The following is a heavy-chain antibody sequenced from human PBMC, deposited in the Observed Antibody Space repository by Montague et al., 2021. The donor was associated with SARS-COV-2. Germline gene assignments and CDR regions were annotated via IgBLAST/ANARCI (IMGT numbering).Heavy chain of an antibody. CDR3: ARGWNYAFDI. Sequence: CAISGDSVSRNNPAWNWIRQSPSRGLEWLGWTYYGSSWNTDYAVSVKSRITISPDTSKNQFSLHLNSVTPEDTAVYYCARGWNYAFDIWSQGTMVTVSS. D-gene: IGHD1-7*01. CDR2: TYYGSSWNT. J-gene: IGHJ3*02. V-gene: IGHV6-1*01. CDR1: GDSVSRNNPA.